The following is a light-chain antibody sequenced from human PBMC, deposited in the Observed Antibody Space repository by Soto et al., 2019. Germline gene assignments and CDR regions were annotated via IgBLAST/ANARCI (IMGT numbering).Light chain of an antibody. J-gene: IGKJ1*01. CDR3: HQYGGSPWT. Sequence: EIALTQSPGTLSMSPGDAVALFCRASQSVSSSQLAWYQQKPGQAPRVLIYGTFSRATGIPDRFSGSGSGTEFTLTISRLEPEDSAVYYCHQYGGSPWTFGQGTKVEIK. V-gene: IGKV3-20*01. CDR1: QSVSSSQ. CDR2: GTF.